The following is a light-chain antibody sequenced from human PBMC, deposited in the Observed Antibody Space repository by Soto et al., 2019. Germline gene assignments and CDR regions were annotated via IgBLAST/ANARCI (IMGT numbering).Light chain of an antibody. CDR2: DVS. CDR1: QGVTTN. CDR3: QQSGYSPIT. V-gene: IGKV3-20*01. Sequence: EIVMTQSPDTLSVSPGERATLSCRAGQGVTTNFAWYQQKSGQSPRLLIYDVSIRATGIPDRFSGSGSGTDFTLTIYRLEPEDFAVYYCQQSGYSPITFGQGTRLEIK. J-gene: IGKJ5*01.